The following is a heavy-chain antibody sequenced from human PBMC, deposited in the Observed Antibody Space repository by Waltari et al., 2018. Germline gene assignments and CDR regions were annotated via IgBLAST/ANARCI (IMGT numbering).Heavy chain of an antibody. V-gene: IGHV4-34*01. Sequence: QVQLQQWGAGLYKPSETLSLTCAGYAGSFRGYYGSWIRQPPGTGLEWIGEINHSGSTNYNRSLKSRVTISVGTSKNQFSLKLSSVTAADTAVYYCARGFSLRYFDLWGRGTLVTVSS. CDR1: AGSFRGYY. J-gene: IGHJ2*01. CDR2: INHSGST. CDR3: ARGFSLRYFDL.